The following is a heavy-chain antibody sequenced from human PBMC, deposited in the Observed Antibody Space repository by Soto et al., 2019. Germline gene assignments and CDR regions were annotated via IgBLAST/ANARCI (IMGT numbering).Heavy chain of an antibody. CDR2: ISAYNGNT. Sequence: ASVKVSCKASGYTFTSYGISWVRQAPGQGLEWMGWISAYNGNTNYAQKLQGRVTMTTDTSTSTAYMELRSLRSDDTAVYYCARDRHDILTGYYMAPRAFHIPGKGTMVTVSS. D-gene: IGHD3-9*01. CDR3: ARDRHDILTGYYMAPRAFHI. V-gene: IGHV1-18*01. J-gene: IGHJ3*02. CDR1: GYTFTSYG.